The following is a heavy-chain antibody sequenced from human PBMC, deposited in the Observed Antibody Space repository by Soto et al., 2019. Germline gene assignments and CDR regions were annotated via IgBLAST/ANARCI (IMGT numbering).Heavy chain of an antibody. CDR3: ARDTAAADLDY. V-gene: IGHV1-18*04. D-gene: IGHD6-13*01. CDR2: IRAYNGNT. CDR1: GYTFTSYG. Sequence: ASVKVSCKASGYTFTSYGISWVRQAPGQGLEWMGWIRAYNGNTNYEQKIQGRVTIATDKSTSTAYMELRSLRSDDTAVYYCARDTAAADLDYWGQGNMVTVYS. J-gene: IGHJ4*02.